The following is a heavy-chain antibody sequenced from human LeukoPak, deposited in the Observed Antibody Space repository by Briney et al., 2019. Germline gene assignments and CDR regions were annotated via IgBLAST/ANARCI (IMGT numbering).Heavy chain of an antibody. CDR3: ARAADIVATVNFDY. CDR1: GGSISSYY. V-gene: IGHV4-59*01. Sequence: SETLSLTCTVSGGSISSYYWSWIRQPPGKGLEWIGYIYYSGSTNYNPSLKSRVTISVDTSKNQFSLKLSSVTAADTAVYYCARAADIVATVNFDYWGQGTLVTVSP. D-gene: IGHD5-12*01. J-gene: IGHJ4*02. CDR2: IYYSGST.